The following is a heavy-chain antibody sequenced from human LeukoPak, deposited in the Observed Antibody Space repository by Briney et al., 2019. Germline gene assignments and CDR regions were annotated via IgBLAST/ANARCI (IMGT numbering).Heavy chain of an antibody. CDR1: GGTFSSYA. D-gene: IGHD5-18*01. CDR3: AGEGYSYGLGYYVDV. Sequence: ASVKVSCKASGGTFSSYAISWVRQAPGQGLEWMGGIIPIFGTANYAQKFQGRVTITADESTSTAYMELSSLRSEDTAVYYCAGEGYSYGLGYYVDVWGKGTTVTVSS. J-gene: IGHJ6*03. CDR2: IIPIFGTA. V-gene: IGHV1-69*13.